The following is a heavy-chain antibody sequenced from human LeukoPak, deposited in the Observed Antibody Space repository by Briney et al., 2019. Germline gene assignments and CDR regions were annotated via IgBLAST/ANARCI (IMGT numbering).Heavy chain of an antibody. J-gene: IGHJ6*03. CDR2: LSAYNDRT. Sequence: ASVKVSXKVSGYTFTRDGVTWVRQAPGQGLEWMGWLSAYNDRTNYSQKFQGRVTMTTDTSTSTAYMELRSLRSDDTAVYYCARVSERFLEWLLGNYYYMDVWGKGTTVTVSS. CDR1: GYTFTRDG. CDR3: ARVSERFLEWLLGNYYYMDV. D-gene: IGHD3-3*01. V-gene: IGHV1-18*01.